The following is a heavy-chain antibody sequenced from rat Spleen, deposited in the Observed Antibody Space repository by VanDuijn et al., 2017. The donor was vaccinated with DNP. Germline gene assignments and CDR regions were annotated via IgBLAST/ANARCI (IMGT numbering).Heavy chain of an antibody. J-gene: IGHJ3*01. CDR1: RFTFSDYY. CDR2: ITYDGFST. V-gene: IGHV5S10*01. Sequence: EVQLVESGGGLVQPGNSLKLSCAASRFTFSDYYMAWVRQAPTRGLEWVATITYDGFSTYCRDSVKGRFTISRDNTRSTLYLQMDSLRSEDTATYFCATGVYGGYEDWFAYWGLGTLVTVSS. D-gene: IGHD1-11*01. CDR3: ATGVYGGYEDWFAY.